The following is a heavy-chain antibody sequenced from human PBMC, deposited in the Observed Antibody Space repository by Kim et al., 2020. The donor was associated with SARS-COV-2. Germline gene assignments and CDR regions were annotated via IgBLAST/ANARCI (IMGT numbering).Heavy chain of an antibody. J-gene: IGHJ4*02. CDR3: ARAQGRGKSDWVYDYFDY. CDR1: GYTFTSYG. Sequence: ASVKVSCKASGYTFTSYGISWVRQAPGQGLEWMGWISAYNGNTNYAQKLQGRVTMTTDTSTSTAYMELRSLRSDDTAVYYCARAQGRGKSDWVYDYFDYWGQGTLVTVSS. CDR2: ISAYNGNT. V-gene: IGHV1-18*01. D-gene: IGHD3-9*01.